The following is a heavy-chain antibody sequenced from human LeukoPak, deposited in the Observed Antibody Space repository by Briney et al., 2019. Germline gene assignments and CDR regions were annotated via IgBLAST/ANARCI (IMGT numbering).Heavy chain of an antibody. CDR3: VRADNGFDQ. V-gene: IGHV3-53*01. D-gene: IGHD1-14*01. CDR1: GFTVSRSH. Sequence: HAGGSLRLSCAASGFTVSRSHMSWIRQAPGKGLEWVSLIYSDGNIHYADSVKGRFTISRDISKNTLYLQMNSLRAEATAVYYCVRADNGFDQWGQGALVTVSS. J-gene: IGHJ4*02. CDR2: IYSDGNI.